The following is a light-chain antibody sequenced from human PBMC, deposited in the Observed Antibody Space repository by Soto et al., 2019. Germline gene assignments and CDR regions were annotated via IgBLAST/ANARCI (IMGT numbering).Light chain of an antibody. CDR2: GAS. V-gene: IGKV3-20*01. CDR1: QSISRY. J-gene: IGKJ1*01. CDR3: QQYNSYSWT. Sequence: IVLTQSPGTLSLSPGERTTLSCRASQSISRYLAWYQQKPGQGPRLPIYGASSRATGTPDRFSGSGSGTDFTLTISSLQPDDFATYYCQQYNSYSWTFGQGTKVDIK.